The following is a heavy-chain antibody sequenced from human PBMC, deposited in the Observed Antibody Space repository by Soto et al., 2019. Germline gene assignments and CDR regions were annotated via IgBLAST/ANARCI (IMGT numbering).Heavy chain of an antibody. CDR1: GFTFSSYE. V-gene: IGHV3-48*03. J-gene: IGHJ6*02. CDR3: AREHLADGMDV. Sequence: PGGSLRLSCAASGFTFSSYEMNWVRQAPGKGLEWVSYISSSGSTIYYADSVKGRFTISRDNAKNSLYLQMNSLRAEDTAVYYCAREHLADGMDVWGQGTTVTVSS. CDR2: ISSSGSTI.